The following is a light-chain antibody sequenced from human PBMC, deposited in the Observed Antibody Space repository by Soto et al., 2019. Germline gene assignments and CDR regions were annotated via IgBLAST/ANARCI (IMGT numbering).Light chain of an antibody. Sequence: EIVLTQSPATLSLSPGERGTLSCRASQSVGRYLAWYQHKPGQPPRLLIYDTSNRAPGTPGRFGGSGSGTDFPLTIGGLELENFEVYSFLHRSAWPWTVGQGPKGKSN. V-gene: IGKV3-11*01. CDR1: QSVGRY. J-gene: IGKJ1*01. CDR3: LHRSAWPWT. CDR2: DTS.